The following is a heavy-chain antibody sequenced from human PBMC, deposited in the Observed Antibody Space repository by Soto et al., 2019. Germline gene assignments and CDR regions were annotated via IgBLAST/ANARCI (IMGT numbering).Heavy chain of an antibody. J-gene: IGHJ6*02. CDR2: INHSGST. CDR1: GGPFSGYY. CDR3: ATTEQYCSGGSCYEYYYYYGMDV. Sequence: SETLSLTCAVYGGPFSGYYWSWIRQPPGKGLEWIGEINHSGSTNYNPSLKSRVTISVDTSKNQFSLKLSSVTAADTAVYYCATTEQYCSGGSCYEYYYYYGMDVWGQGTTVTVSS. V-gene: IGHV4-34*01. D-gene: IGHD2-15*01.